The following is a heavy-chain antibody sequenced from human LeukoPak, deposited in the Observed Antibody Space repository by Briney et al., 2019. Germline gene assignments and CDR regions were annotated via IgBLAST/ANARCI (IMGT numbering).Heavy chain of an antibody. CDR2: IYYSGST. CDR1: GGSISSYY. J-gene: IGHJ6*02. D-gene: IGHD3-22*01. V-gene: IGHV4-59*01. Sequence: SETLSLTCTVSGGSISSYYWSWIRQPPGKGLEWIGYIYYSGSTNYNPSLKSRVTISVDTSKNQFSLKLSSVTAADTAVYYCARGPYDSSGYVPVYYGMDVWGQGTTVTVSS. CDR3: ARGPYDSSGYVPVYYGMDV.